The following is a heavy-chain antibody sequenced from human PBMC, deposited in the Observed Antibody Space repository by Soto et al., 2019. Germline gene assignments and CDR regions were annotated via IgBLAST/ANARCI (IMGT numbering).Heavy chain of an antibody. CDR1: GFTFSSYG. J-gene: IGHJ3*02. V-gene: IGHV3-33*01. D-gene: IGHD2-2*01. CDR2: IWYDGSNK. Sequence: GGSLRLSCAASGFTFSSYGMHWVRQAPGKGLEWVAVIWYDGSNKYYADSVKGRFTISRDNSKNTLYLQMNSLRAEDTAVYYCARDHTNGYCSSTSCYSGFDIWGQGTMVTVSS. CDR3: ARDHTNGYCSSTSCYSGFDI.